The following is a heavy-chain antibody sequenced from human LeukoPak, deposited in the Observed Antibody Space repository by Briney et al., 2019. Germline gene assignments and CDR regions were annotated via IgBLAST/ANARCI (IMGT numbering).Heavy chain of an antibody. CDR3: AKAYYDFWSGYFDY. V-gene: IGHV3-23*01. CDR1: GFTFSSYW. J-gene: IGHJ4*02. Sequence: GGSLRLSCAASGFTFSSYWMSWVRQAPGKGLEWVSAISGSGGSTYYADSVKGRFTISRDNSKNTLYLQMNSLRAEDTAVYYCAKAYYDFWSGYFDYWGQGTLVTVSS. D-gene: IGHD3-3*01. CDR2: ISGSGGST.